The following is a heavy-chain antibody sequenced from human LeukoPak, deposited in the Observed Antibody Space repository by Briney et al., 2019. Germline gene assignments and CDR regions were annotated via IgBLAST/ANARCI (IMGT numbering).Heavy chain of an antibody. CDR3: ARFLSVAGGVDRDY. D-gene: IGHD3-16*01. CDR2: MNPNSGNT. J-gene: IGHJ4*02. CDR1: GYTFTSYD. V-gene: IGHV1-8*01. Sequence: ASVKVSCKASGYTFTSYDINWVRQATGQGLEWMGWMNPNSGNTGYAQKLQGRVTMTRNTSISTAYMELSSLRSEDTAVYYCARFLSVAGGVDRDYWGQGTLVTVSS.